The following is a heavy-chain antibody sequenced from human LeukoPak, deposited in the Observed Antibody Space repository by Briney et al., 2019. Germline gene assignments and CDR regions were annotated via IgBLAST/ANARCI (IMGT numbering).Heavy chain of an antibody. CDR3: ARVRITMVRGVNLDAFDI. CDR2: INWNGGST. CDR1: GFTFDDYG. V-gene: IGHV3-20*04. Sequence: GGSLRLSCAASGFTFDDYGMSWVRQAPGKGLEWVSGINWNGGSTGYADSVKGRFTISRDNAKNSLYLQMNSLRAEDTALYYCARVRITMVRGVNLDAFDIWGQGTMVTVSS. J-gene: IGHJ3*02. D-gene: IGHD3-10*01.